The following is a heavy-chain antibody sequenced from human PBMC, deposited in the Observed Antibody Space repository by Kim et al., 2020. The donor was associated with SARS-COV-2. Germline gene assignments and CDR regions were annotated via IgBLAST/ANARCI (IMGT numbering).Heavy chain of an antibody. Sequence: SETLSLTCTVSGGSISSYYWSWIRQPPGKGLEWIGYIYYSGSTNYNPSLKSRVTISVDTSKNQFSLKLSSVTAADTAVYYCARHAEYYYDRPDFDPWGQGTLVTVSS. CDR3: ARHAEYYYDRPDFDP. D-gene: IGHD3-22*01. CDR1: GGSISSYY. J-gene: IGHJ5*02. V-gene: IGHV4-59*08. CDR2: IYYSGST.